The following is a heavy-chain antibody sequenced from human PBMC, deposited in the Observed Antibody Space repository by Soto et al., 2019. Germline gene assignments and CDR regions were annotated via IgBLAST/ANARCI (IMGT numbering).Heavy chain of an antibody. J-gene: IGHJ5*02. V-gene: IGHV4-30-2*01. Sequence: SETLSLTCAVSGGSISSGGYSWSWIRQPPGKGLEWIGYIYHSGSTYYNPSLKSRVTISVDRSKNQFSLKLSSVTAADTAVYYCARCGGDCYSSWFDPWGQGALVTVSS. D-gene: IGHD2-21*02. CDR3: ARCGGDCYSSWFDP. CDR1: GGSISSGGYS. CDR2: IYHSGST.